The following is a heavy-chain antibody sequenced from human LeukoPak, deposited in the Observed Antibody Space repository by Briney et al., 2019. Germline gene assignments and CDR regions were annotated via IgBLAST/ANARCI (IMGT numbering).Heavy chain of an antibody. CDR2: INHGGIT. Sequence: PSETLSLTCAVYGGSFSGYYWSWIRQPPGKGLEWIGEINHGGITNYNPSLKSRVTISVDTSKNQFSLKLSSVTAADTAVYYCARRLYSSGWYGKDGAFDIWGQGTMVTVSS. J-gene: IGHJ3*02. D-gene: IGHD6-19*01. CDR1: GGSFSGYY. CDR3: ARRLYSSGWYGKDGAFDI. V-gene: IGHV4-34*01.